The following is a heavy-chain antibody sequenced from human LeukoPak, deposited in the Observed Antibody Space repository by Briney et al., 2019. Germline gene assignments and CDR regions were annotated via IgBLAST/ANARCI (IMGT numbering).Heavy chain of an antibody. D-gene: IGHD6-19*01. CDR3: GNDQSSGWSSYIDY. CDR2: IRYDGSNT. J-gene: IGHJ4*02. CDR1: GFTFSSYG. V-gene: IGHV3-30*02. Sequence: GGSLRLSCAASGFTFSSYGMHWVRQAPGKGLEWVAFIRYDGSNTYYADSVKGRFTISRDNSKNTLYLQMNSLRAEDTAVYYCGNDQSSGWSSYIDYWGQGTLVTVSS.